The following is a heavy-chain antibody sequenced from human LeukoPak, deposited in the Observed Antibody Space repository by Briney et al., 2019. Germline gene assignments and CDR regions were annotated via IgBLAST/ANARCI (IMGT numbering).Heavy chain of an antibody. CDR2: ISYDGSNK. D-gene: IGHD4-17*01. CDR1: GFTFSSYA. CDR3: ARGPQTYQAYGWFDP. Sequence: GGSLRLSCAASGFTFSSYAMHWVRQAPGKGLEWVAVISYDGSNKYYADSVEGRFTISRDNSKNTLYLQMNGLRAEDTAVYYCARGPQTYQAYGWFDPWGQGTLVTVSS. J-gene: IGHJ5*02. V-gene: IGHV3-30*04.